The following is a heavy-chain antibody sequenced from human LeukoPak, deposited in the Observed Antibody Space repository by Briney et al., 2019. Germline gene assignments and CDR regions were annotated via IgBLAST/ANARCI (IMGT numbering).Heavy chain of an antibody. Sequence: GGSLRLSCAASGFTFDDYAMHWVRQAPGKGLEWVSGISWNSGSIGYADSVKGRFTISRDNAKNSLYLQMNSLRAEDTALYYCAKSTGIAAAGDYWGQGTLVTVSS. J-gene: IGHJ4*02. V-gene: IGHV3-9*01. D-gene: IGHD6-13*01. CDR1: GFTFDDYA. CDR2: ISWNSGSI. CDR3: AKSTGIAAAGDY.